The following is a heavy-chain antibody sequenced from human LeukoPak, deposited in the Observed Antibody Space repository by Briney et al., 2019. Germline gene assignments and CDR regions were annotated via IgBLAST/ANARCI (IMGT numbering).Heavy chain of an antibody. CDR3: ARDLHYYDSSRYSRLGR. J-gene: IGHJ4*02. Sequence: ASVKVSCKASGYTFTSYGISWVRQAPGQGLEWMGWISAYNGNTNYAQKLQGRVTMTTDTSTSTAYMELRSLRSDDTAVYYCARDLHYYDSSRYSRLGRWGQGTLVTVSS. CDR2: ISAYNGNT. CDR1: GYTFTSYG. D-gene: IGHD3-22*01. V-gene: IGHV1-18*01.